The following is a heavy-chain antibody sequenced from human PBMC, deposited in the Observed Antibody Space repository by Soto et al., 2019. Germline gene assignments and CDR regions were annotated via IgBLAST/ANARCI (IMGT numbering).Heavy chain of an antibody. V-gene: IGHV4-59*01. J-gene: IGHJ5*02. D-gene: IGHD3-22*01. Sequence: PSETLSLTCTVSGGSISSYYWSWIRQPPGKGLEWIGYIYYSGSTNYNPSLKSRVTISVDTSKNQFSLKLNSVTAADTAVYYCARVRTDSSGYYFVNWFDPWGQGTLVTVSS. CDR3: ARVRTDSSGYYFVNWFDP. CDR1: GGSISSYY. CDR2: IYYSGST.